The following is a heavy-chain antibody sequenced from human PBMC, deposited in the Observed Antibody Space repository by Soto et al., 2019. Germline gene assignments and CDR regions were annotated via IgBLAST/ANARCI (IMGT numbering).Heavy chain of an antibody. CDR2: ISGSGDHI. V-gene: IGHV3-21*01. CDR3: ARDRYGDYAGNF. J-gene: IGHJ4*02. CDR1: GFTFSSYS. D-gene: IGHD4-17*01. Sequence: EVQLVESGGGLVKPGGSLRLSCAISGFTFSSYSMNWVRQAPGKGLEWVSYISGSGDHIYYADSVKGRFTISRDNAENSLSLQMNSLTAEDTAIYYCARDRYGDYAGNFWGQGTLVTVAS.